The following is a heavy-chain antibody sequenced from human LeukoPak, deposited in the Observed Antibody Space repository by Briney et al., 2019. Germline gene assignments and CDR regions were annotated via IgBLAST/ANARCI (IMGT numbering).Heavy chain of an antibody. Sequence: GASVKVSCKASGGTFSSYAISWVRQAPGQGLEWMGGIIPIFGTANYAQKFQGRVTITADESTSTAYMELSSLRSEDTAVYYCARDKFPYYYGSGSYMDVWGKGTTVTISS. CDR3: ARDKFPYYYGSGSYMDV. V-gene: IGHV1-69*13. CDR2: IIPIFGTA. CDR1: GGTFSSYA. D-gene: IGHD3-10*01. J-gene: IGHJ6*03.